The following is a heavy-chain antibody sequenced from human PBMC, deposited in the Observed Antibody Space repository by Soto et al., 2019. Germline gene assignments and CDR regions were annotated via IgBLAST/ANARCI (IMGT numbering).Heavy chain of an antibody. J-gene: IGHJ4*02. Sequence: SETLSLTCTVSGGSISSYYWSWIRQPPGKGLEWIGYIYYSGSTNYNPSLKSRVTISVDTSKNQFSLKLSSVTAADTAVYYCARHGRMVRGVHFDYWGQGTLVTVSS. CDR2: IYYSGST. D-gene: IGHD3-10*01. V-gene: IGHV4-59*08. CDR3: ARHGRMVRGVHFDY. CDR1: GGSISSYY.